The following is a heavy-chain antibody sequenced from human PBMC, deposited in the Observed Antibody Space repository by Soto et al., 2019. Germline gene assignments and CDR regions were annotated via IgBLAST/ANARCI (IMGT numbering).Heavy chain of an antibody. V-gene: IGHV3-73*02. Sequence: EVQLVESGGGLVQPGGSLKLSCAASGFSFSGFEMQWVRQASGKGLERVGRMRSKANSYATAYGASVKGRFTVSRDXSQXTVYLQMSSLQTEDTAIYYCTRYLFHYPVDYGMDVWGQGTTVTVSS. CDR3: TRYLFHYPVDYGMDV. J-gene: IGHJ6*02. CDR2: MRSKANSYAT. D-gene: IGHD5-12*01. CDR1: GFSFSGFE.